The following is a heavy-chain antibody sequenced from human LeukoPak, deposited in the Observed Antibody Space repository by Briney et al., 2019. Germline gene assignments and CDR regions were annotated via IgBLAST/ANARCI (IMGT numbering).Heavy chain of an antibody. D-gene: IGHD3-22*01. J-gene: IGHJ3*02. CDR1: GFTFSDYY. V-gene: IGHV3-11*01. CDR3: AWDYYDSRSPRDAFDI. Sequence: GGSLRLSRAASGFTFSDYYMSWIRQAPGKGLEWVSYISSSGSTIYYADSVKGRFTISRDNAKNSLYLQMNSLRAEDTAVYYCAWDYYDSRSPRDAFDIWGQGTMVTVSS. CDR2: ISSSGSTI.